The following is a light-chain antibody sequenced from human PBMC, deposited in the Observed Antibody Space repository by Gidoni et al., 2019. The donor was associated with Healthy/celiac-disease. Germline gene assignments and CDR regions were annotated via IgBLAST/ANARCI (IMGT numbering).Light chain of an antibody. CDR2: AAS. J-gene: IGKJ1*01. Sequence: DIQMTQSPSSLSASVGDRVTITCRASQSISSYLNWFQQKPGKATKLLIYAASSVQSGVPSRFSGSGYGTDFTLTISSLQPEDFATYYCQQSYSTPPTFGQGTKVEIK. CDR3: QQSYSTPPT. V-gene: IGKV1-39*01. CDR1: QSISSY.